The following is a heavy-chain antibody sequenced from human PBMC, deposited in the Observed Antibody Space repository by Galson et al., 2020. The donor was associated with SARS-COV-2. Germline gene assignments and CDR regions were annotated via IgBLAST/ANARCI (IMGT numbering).Heavy chain of an antibody. CDR3: ARLYYGEYAPEAFDI. V-gene: IGHV4-31*03. J-gene: IGHJ3*02. CDR2: IYYSGST. Sequence: SETLSLTCTVSGGSISSGGYYWSWIRQHPGKGLEWIGYIYYSGSTYYNPSLKSRVTISGDRSKNQFSLRLSSVTAADTAVYYCARLYYGEYAPEAFDIWGPGTRVTVAS. D-gene: IGHD4-17*01. CDR1: GGSISSGGYY.